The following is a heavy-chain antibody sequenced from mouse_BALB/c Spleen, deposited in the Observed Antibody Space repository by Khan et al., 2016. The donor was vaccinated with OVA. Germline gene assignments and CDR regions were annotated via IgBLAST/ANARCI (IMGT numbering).Heavy chain of an antibody. CDR2: IWSGGST. Sequence: VQLQESGPGLVQPSQSLSITCTVSGFSLTSYGIHWVRQSPGKGLEWLGVIWSGGSTDYSAASISRLSISKDNSKSQVFFKMNSLQANDTAIYYCARNYDYDEGLAYWGQGTLVTVSA. V-gene: IGHV2-2*02. D-gene: IGHD2-4*01. CDR1: GFSLTSYG. CDR3: ARNYDYDEGLAY. J-gene: IGHJ3*01.